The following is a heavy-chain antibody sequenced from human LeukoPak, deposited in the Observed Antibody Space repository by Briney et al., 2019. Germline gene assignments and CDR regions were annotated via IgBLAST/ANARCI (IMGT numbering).Heavy chain of an antibody. J-gene: IGHJ4*02. D-gene: IGHD3-10*01. CDR2: ISSSSSYI. V-gene: IGHV3-21*01. CDR3: ARGSEVRGVIGEGIDY. Sequence: GGSLRLSCAASGFTFSSYSMNWVRQAPGKGLEWVSSISSSSSYIYYADSVKGRFTISRDNAKNSLYLQMNSLRADDTAVYYCARGSEVRGVIGEGIDYWGQGTLVTVSS. CDR1: GFTFSSYS.